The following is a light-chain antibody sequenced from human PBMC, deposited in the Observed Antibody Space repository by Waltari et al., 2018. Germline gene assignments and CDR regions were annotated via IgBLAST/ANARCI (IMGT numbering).Light chain of an antibody. CDR2: GAS. V-gene: IGKV3-20*01. CDR3: QKYDRLPVT. CDR1: QSIGKY. Sequence: EIVLTQSPDTLSLSRGERATLSCRASQSIGKYLVWYQQRPGQAPRLLIYGASTRASGIPDRFSGSGYGTDFSLTISRLEPEDFAVYHCQKYDRLPVTFGQGTKVEIK. J-gene: IGKJ1*01.